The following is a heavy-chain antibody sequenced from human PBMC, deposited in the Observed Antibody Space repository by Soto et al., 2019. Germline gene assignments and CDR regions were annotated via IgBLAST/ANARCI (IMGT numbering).Heavy chain of an antibody. Sequence: EVQLVESGGGLVKPGGFLRLSCAASGFTFSSYSMNWVRQAPGKGLEWVSSISSSSSYIYYADSVKGRFTISRDNAKNSLYLQMNSLRAEDTAVYYCARGGVVVVAATRHYYYYGMDVWGQGTTVTVSS. CDR2: ISSSSSYI. J-gene: IGHJ6*02. V-gene: IGHV3-21*01. CDR1: GFTFSSYS. D-gene: IGHD2-15*01. CDR3: ARGGVVVVAATRHYYYYGMDV.